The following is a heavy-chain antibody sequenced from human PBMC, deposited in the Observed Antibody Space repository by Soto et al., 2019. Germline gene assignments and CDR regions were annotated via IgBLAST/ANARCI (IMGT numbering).Heavy chain of an antibody. J-gene: IGHJ3*02. CDR2: ISYEGSNK. V-gene: IGHV3-30-3*01. CDR3: AREGGDVVVGDDALDI. CDR1: GFTFSYYA. D-gene: IGHD2-15*01. Sequence: QVQLVESGGGVVQPGRSLRLSCAASGFTFSYYAMHWVRQAPGKGLEWVAVISYEGSNKYHADSVKGRFTISRDNSKNTPYLKMNSLRAEDTAVYYCAREGGDVVVGDDALDIWGQGTMVTVSS.